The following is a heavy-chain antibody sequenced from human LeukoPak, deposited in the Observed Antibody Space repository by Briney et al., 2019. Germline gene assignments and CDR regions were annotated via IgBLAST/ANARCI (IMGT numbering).Heavy chain of an antibody. D-gene: IGHD3-22*01. Sequence: GGSLRLSCAASGFTFSSYSIDWVRQAPGEGLEWLSYISSSSSTIYYADSVKGRFTISRDNAKNSVYLQMNSLRAEDTAVYYCARVWSSGYTKDYWGQGTLVTVSS. V-gene: IGHV3-48*04. J-gene: IGHJ4*02. CDR3: ARVWSSGYTKDY. CDR1: GFTFSSYS. CDR2: ISSSSSTI.